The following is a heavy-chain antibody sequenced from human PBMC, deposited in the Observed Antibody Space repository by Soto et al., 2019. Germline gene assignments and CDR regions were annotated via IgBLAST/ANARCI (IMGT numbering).Heavy chain of an antibody. CDR1: GGSISSGGYY. CDR2: IYYSGST. Sequence: SETLSLTCTVSGGSISSGGYYWSWIRQHPGKGLEWIGYIYYSGSTYYNPSLKSRVTISVDTSKNQFSLKLSSVTAADTAVYYCARGAPPFIAGFDYWGQGTLVTVSS. V-gene: IGHV4-31*03. CDR3: ARGAPPFIAGFDY. J-gene: IGHJ4*02. D-gene: IGHD2-15*01.